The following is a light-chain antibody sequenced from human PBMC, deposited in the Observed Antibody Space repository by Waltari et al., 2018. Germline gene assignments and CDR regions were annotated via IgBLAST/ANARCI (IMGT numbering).Light chain of an antibody. V-gene: IGKV3-15*01. CDR2: DTS. Sequence: EIVMKQSPATLSVSPGERATISCRSSQNIGSNLAWYQQKPGQAPRLLIYDTSTRATGIPARFSGSGSGTEFTLTISSLQSEDLAVYYCQQYKNWPPLTFGGGTKVEIK. J-gene: IGKJ4*01. CDR3: QQYKNWPPLT. CDR1: QNIGSN.